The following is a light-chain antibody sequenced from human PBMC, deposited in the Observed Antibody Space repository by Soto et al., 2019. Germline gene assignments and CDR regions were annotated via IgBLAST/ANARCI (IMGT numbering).Light chain of an antibody. J-gene: IGLJ2*01. CDR1: SSNIGAGYD. V-gene: IGLV1-40*01. Sequence: QSVLTQSPSVSGAPGQRVTISCTGSSSNIGAGYDVHWYQELPGTAPKLLIYGNNNRPSGVPDRFSGSKSGTSASLAITGLQAEDEADYYCQSYDSNLSGVVFGGGTKLTVL. CDR3: QSYDSNLSGVV. CDR2: GNN.